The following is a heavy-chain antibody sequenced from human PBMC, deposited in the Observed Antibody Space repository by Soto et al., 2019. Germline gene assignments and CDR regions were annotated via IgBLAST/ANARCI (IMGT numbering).Heavy chain of an antibody. V-gene: IGHV1-69*02. D-gene: IGHD2-2*01. J-gene: IGHJ6*02. CDR1: GGTFSSYT. Sequence: QVQLVQSGAEVKKPGSSVKVSCKASGGTFSSYTISWVRQAPGQGLEWMGRIIPILGIANYAQKFQGRVTITAAKSTSTAYMELSSLRSEDTAVYYCARGGLKGYCSSTSCYEDYYYGMDVWGQGTTVTVSS. CDR2: IIPILGIA. CDR3: ARGGLKGYCSSTSCYEDYYYGMDV.